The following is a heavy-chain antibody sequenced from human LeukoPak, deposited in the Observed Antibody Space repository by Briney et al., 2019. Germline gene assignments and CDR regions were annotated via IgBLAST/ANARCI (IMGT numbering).Heavy chain of an antibody. CDR3: GRDLIDDSSGYLENWFDP. CDR1: GYTFTSYC. CDR2: ISAYNGNT. Sequence: AASVKVSCKASGYTFTSYCIRWVRQAPGRELEGMGWISAYNGNTNYAQKLQGSVTMTTDTSTSTAYMELRSLRSDDTAVYYCGRDLIDDSSGYLENWFDPWGQATLVTVSS. D-gene: IGHD3-22*01. J-gene: IGHJ5*02. V-gene: IGHV1-18*01.